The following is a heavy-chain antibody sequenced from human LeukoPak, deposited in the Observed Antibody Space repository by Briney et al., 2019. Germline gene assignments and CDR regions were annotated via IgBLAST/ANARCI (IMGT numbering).Heavy chain of an antibody. CDR3: ARGFIAAAGTSYFDY. Sequence: EGSLRLSCAASGFTFSIYAMSWVRQAPGKGLEWVAVISYDGSNKYYADSVKGRFTISRDNSKNTLYLQMNSLRAEDTAVYYCARGFIAAAGTSYFDYWGQGTLVTVSS. V-gene: IGHV3-30*01. J-gene: IGHJ4*02. CDR1: GFTFSIYA. D-gene: IGHD6-13*01. CDR2: ISYDGSNK.